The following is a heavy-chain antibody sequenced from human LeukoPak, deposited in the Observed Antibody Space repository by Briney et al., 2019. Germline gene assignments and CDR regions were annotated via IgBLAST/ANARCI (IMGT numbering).Heavy chain of an antibody. D-gene: IGHD6-19*01. CDR3: ASWPVGWYGEDS. CDR2: ISSSSSYI. V-gene: IGHV3-21*04. CDR1: GFTFSRYS. Sequence: PGGSLRLSCAASGFTFSRYSMNWVRQAPGKGLEWVSSISSSSSYIYYADSVKGRFTISRDNAKDSLYLQMNSLRVEDTAVYYCASWPVGWYGEDSWGQGTLVTVSS. J-gene: IGHJ4*02.